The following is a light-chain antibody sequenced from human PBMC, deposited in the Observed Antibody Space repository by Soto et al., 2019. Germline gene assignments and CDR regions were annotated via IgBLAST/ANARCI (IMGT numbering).Light chain of an antibody. Sequence: QSVLTQPASVSGSPGQSITMSSTRTSSDVGGYNYVSWYQQHPGKAPKLMIYDVSNRPSGVSNRFSGSKSGNTASLTISGLQAEDEADYYCSSYTSSSTLLYVFGTGTKLTVL. CDR3: SSYTSSSTLLYV. CDR2: DVS. CDR1: SSDVGGYNY. V-gene: IGLV2-14*01. J-gene: IGLJ1*01.